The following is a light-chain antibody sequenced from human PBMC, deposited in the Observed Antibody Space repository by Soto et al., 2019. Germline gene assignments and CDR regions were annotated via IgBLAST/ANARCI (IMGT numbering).Light chain of an antibody. Sequence: EIVLTQSPATLSLSPGERATLSCRASQSVSSYLAWYQQKPGQAPRLLIYDASNRATGIPARFSGSGSGTDFTLTISSLEPEDFAVYYCQQRSRTWTLGQGTKVDIK. CDR3: QQRSRTWT. CDR1: QSVSSY. V-gene: IGKV3-11*01. J-gene: IGKJ1*01. CDR2: DAS.